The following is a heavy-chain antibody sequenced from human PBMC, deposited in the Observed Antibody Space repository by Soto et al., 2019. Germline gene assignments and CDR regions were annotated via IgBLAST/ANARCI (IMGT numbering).Heavy chain of an antibody. Sequence: EGSLRLSCAASGFTFSSYWMHWVRQAPGKGLVWVSRINSDGSSTSYADSVKGRFTISRDNAKNTLYLQMNSLRAEDTAVYYCARVPYDPRAYYFDYWGQGTLVTVSS. V-gene: IGHV3-74*01. CDR3: ARVPYDPRAYYFDY. D-gene: IGHD5-12*01. J-gene: IGHJ4*02. CDR1: GFTFSSYW. CDR2: INSDGSST.